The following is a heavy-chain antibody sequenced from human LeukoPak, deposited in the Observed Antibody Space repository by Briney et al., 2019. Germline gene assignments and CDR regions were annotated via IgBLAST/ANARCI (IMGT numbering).Heavy chain of an antibody. CDR2: ISSSSSTI. V-gene: IGHV3-48*01. D-gene: IGHD4-11*01. CDR3: ARDHPPTVTTSNYYGMDV. Sequence: GGSLRLSCAASGFTSSSYSMNWVRQAPGKGLEWVSYISSSSSTIYYADSVKGRFTISRDNAKNSLYLQMNSLRAEDTAVYYCARDHPPTVTTSNYYGMDVWGQGTTVTVSS. CDR1: GFTSSSYS. J-gene: IGHJ6*02.